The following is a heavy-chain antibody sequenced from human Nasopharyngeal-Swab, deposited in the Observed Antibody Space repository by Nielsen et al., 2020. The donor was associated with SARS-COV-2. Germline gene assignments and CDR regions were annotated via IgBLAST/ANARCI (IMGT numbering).Heavy chain of an antibody. V-gene: IGHV1-18*01. Sequence: ASVKVSCKASGYTFTSYGISWVRQAPGQGLEWMGWISAYNGNTNYAQKLQGRVTMTTDTSTSTAYMELRGLRSDDTAVYYCARDRIFGVVITAVDYWGQGTLVTVSS. CDR1: GYTFTSYG. J-gene: IGHJ4*02. CDR2: ISAYNGNT. CDR3: ARDRIFGVVITAVDY. D-gene: IGHD3-3*01.